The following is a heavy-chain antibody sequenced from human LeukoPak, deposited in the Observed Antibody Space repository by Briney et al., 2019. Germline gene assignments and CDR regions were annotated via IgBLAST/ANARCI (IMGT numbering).Heavy chain of an antibody. CDR2: INHSGST. J-gene: IGHJ4*02. CDR3: ARGLQDYDFWSGYYFLDY. CDR1: GGSFSGYY. Sequence: SETLSLTCAVYGGSFSGYYWSWFRQPPGKGLEWIGEINHSGSTNYDPSLKSRVTISVDTSKNQFSLKLSSVTAADTAVYYCARGLQDYDFWSGYYFLDYWGQGTLVTVSS. D-gene: IGHD3-3*01. V-gene: IGHV4-34*01.